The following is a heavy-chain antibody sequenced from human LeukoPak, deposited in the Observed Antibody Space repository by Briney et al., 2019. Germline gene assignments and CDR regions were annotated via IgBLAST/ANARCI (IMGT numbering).Heavy chain of an antibody. CDR1: GGSISSGGYS. Sequence: SQTLSLTCAVSGGSISSGGYSWSWIRQPPGKGLEWIGYIYHSGSTYYNPSLKSRVTISVDRSKNQFSLKLSSVTAADTAVYYRARGGQLPLDYWGQGTLVTVSS. CDR3: ARGGQLPLDY. D-gene: IGHD2-2*01. V-gene: IGHV4-30-2*01. J-gene: IGHJ4*02. CDR2: IYHSGST.